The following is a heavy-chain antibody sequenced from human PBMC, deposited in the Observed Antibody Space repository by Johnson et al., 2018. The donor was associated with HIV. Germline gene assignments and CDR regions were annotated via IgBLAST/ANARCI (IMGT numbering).Heavy chain of an antibody. Sequence: EVQLVESGGGVVQPGRSRRLSCAASGFTVSSNYMTWVRQAPGKRLEWVSVIYSGGTTYNADSVKGRFTISRDNSKNTLYLQMNSLRAEDTAVYYCAREGGPPKLAFDIWGQGTMVTVSS. V-gene: IGHV3-66*01. CDR2: IYSGGTT. CDR1: GFTVSSNY. J-gene: IGHJ3*02. D-gene: IGHD3-16*01. CDR3: AREGGPPKLAFDI.